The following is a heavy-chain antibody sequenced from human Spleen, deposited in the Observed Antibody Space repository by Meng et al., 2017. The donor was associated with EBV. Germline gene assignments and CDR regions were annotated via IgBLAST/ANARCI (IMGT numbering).Heavy chain of an antibody. D-gene: IGHD3-10*01. V-gene: IGHV1-18*01. CDR3: ASVSDSGTYDNMYYFDT. CDR1: GYTFTSYG. Sequence: VRLVTAGAEVKKPGASVKVSCKASGYTFTSYGISWVRQAPGQGLEWMGWISTSIIAYNGNTNYAQNLQGRLTMTTDTSTSTAYMELRSLRSDDTAVYYCASVSDSGTYDNMYYFDTWGQGTLVTVSS. CDR2: ISTSIIAYNGNT. J-gene: IGHJ4*02.